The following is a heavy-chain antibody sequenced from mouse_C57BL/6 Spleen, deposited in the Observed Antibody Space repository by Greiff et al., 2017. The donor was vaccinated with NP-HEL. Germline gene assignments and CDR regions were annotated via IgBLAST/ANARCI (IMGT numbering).Heavy chain of an antibody. CDR1: GYTFPNYS. CDR3: ARYPYYYGSSHFDY. Sequence: EVQLQQSEPELVKPGASLKISFKASGYTFPNYSMTWVKRSHGKSLEWSGDINPNNGGTSYNQKFKGKATLTVDKSSSTAYMELRSLTSEDSAVYYCARYPYYYGSSHFDYWGQGTTLTVSS. CDR2: INPNNGGT. V-gene: IGHV1-26*01. J-gene: IGHJ2*01. D-gene: IGHD1-1*01.